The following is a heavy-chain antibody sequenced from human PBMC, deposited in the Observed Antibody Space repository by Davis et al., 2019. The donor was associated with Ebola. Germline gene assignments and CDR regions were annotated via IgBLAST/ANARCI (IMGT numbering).Heavy chain of an antibody. D-gene: IGHD6-13*01. CDR2: ISSSSSYI. J-gene: IGHJ4*02. Sequence: GESLKISCAASGFTFSSYWMSWVRQAPGKGLEWVSSISSSSSYIYYADSVKGRFTISRDNAKNSLYLQMNSLRVEDTAVYYCAKSRIAAAVLQHFDYWGQGTLVTVSS. V-gene: IGHV3-21*04. CDR3: AKSRIAAAVLQHFDY. CDR1: GFTFSSYW.